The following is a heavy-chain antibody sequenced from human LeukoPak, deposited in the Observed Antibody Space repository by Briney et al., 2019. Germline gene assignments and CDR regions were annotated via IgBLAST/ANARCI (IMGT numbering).Heavy chain of an antibody. CDR1: GGSFIGYS. V-gene: IGHV4-34*01. CDR2: IHHSGST. CDR3: ARSQLLYFFDH. D-gene: IGHD2-2*01. Sequence: SETLSLTCAANGGSFIGYSWSWIRQAPGKGLEWIGGIHHSGSTKYNPSLKSRVTMSVDTSKRQFSLKLASVTAADTGLYYCARSQLLYFFDHWGQGTLVAVSS. J-gene: IGHJ4*02.